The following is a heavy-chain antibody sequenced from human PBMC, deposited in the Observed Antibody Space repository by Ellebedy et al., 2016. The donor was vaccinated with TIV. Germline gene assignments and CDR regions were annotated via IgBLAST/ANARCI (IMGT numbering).Heavy chain of an antibody. CDR3: AKSGLFGELLYLDY. V-gene: IGHV1-46*01. CDR2: INLSDGNT. D-gene: IGHD3-10*02. CDR1: GYTFTSYY. J-gene: IGHJ4*02. Sequence: AASVKASCKASGYTFTSYYMHWVRQAPGQGLEWMGRINLSDGNTNYAQKLQGRVTMTTDTSTSTAYMELRSLRSDDTAVFYCAKSGLFGELLYLDYWGQGTLVTVSS.